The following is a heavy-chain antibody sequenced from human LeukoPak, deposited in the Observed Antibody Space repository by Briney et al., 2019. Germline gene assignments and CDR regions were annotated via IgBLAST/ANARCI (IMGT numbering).Heavy chain of an antibody. D-gene: IGHD3-16*02. J-gene: IGHJ4*02. Sequence: QPGGSLRLSCAASGFTFSNAWMSWVRQAPGKGLEWVGRIKSKTDGGTTDYAAPVKGRFTISRDDSKNTLYLQMNSLKTEDTAVYYCTNSYPYDYVWGSYRLSQGDYFDYWGQGTLVTVSS. CDR3: TNSYPYDYVWGSYRLSQGDYFDY. CDR2: IKSKTDGGTT. V-gene: IGHV3-15*01. CDR1: GFTFSNAW.